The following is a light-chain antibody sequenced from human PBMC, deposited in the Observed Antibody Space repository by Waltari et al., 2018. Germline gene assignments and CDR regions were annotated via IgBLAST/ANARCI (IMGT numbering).Light chain of an antibody. CDR3: SSYAVNNHLI. CDR2: EIN. Sequence: QSALTQPPSASGSPGQSVTISCTGTSSDVGGYTFVSWYQQHPGDAPKVMIYEINKRPAGLPDRFAGSKSGNTASLTVSGLQAEDEAEYFCSSYAVNNHLIFGGGTKLTVL. CDR1: SSDVGGYTF. J-gene: IGLJ2*01. V-gene: IGLV2-8*01.